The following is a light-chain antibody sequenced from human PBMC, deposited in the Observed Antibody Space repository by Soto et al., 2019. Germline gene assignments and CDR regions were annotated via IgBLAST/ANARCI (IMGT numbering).Light chain of an antibody. CDR3: QKYYNYPPT. CDR1: QDISNF. Sequence: DIQMTQSPSSLSASVGDRVTITCRASQDISNFLAWFQQKPGKAPKSLIYAASNLQSGVPSKFSGSGSGTDFTLTISTLQPEDFATYYCQKYYNYPPTFGPGTKVDIK. J-gene: IGKJ3*01. V-gene: IGKV1-16*02. CDR2: AAS.